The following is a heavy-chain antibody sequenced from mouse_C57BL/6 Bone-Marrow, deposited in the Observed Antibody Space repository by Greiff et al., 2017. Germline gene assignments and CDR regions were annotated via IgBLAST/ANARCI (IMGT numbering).Heavy chain of an antibody. Sequence: EVHLVESGGGLVKPGGSLKLSCAASGFTFSDYGMHWVRQAPEKGLEWVAYISSGSSTIYYADTVKGRFTISRDNAKNTLFLQMTSLRSEDTAMYYCAREGIYGSSYYFDYWGQGTTLTVSS. J-gene: IGHJ2*01. V-gene: IGHV5-17*01. CDR2: ISSGSSTI. CDR1: GFTFSDYG. CDR3: AREGIYGSSYYFDY. D-gene: IGHD1-1*01.